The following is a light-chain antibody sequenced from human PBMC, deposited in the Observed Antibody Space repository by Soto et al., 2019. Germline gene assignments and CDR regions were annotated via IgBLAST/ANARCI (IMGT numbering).Light chain of an antibody. CDR2: KVS. Sequence: EVVVTQSPLSLPVTLGQPASISCRSTQSLVYTDGNTYLAWFHQRPGQSPRRLIYKVSNRDSGVPDRFSGSGSGSDFTLKISRVEAEDVGIYYCMQRTHWPWTFGLGTKVDIK. V-gene: IGKV2-30*01. CDR3: MQRTHWPWT. CDR1: QSLVYTDGNTY. J-gene: IGKJ1*01.